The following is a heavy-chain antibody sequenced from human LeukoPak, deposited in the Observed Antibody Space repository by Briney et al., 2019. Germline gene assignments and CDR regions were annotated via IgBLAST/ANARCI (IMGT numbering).Heavy chain of an antibody. J-gene: IGHJ3*02. CDR1: GFTFSSYS. Sequence: PGGSLRLSCAASGFTFSSYSMNWVRQAPGKGLEWVSSISSSSSYIYYADSVKGRFTISRDNAKNSLYLQMNSLRAEDTAVYYCAKDRGNVWRGPMGSDAFDIWGQGTMVTVSS. D-gene: IGHD3-3*01. V-gene: IGHV3-21*04. CDR2: ISSSSSYI. CDR3: AKDRGNVWRGPMGSDAFDI.